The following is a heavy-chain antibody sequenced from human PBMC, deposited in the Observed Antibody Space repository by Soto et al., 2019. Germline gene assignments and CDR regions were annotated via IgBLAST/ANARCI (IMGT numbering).Heavy chain of an antibody. CDR2: VSKSGYT. D-gene: IGHD2-2*01. CDR1: GFNFNNYG. V-gene: IGHV3-21*01. J-gene: IGHJ4*02. CDR3: AREDSIIIPAVSDF. Sequence: GSLRLSCAVSGFNFNNYGINWVRQAPGKGLEWVSSVSKSGYTYYSDSVKGRFTISRDNAKDSVSLQMNTLTAEDTAVYYCAREDSIIIPAVSDFWGQGTLVTVS.